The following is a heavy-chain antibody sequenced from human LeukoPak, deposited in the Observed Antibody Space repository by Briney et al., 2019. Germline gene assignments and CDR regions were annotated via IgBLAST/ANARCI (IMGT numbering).Heavy chain of an antibody. CDR1: GFTFSDYY. Sequence: GGSLRLSCAASGFTFSDYYMGWIRQAPGKGLEWVSYISSSGNTIYYVDSVKGRFTISRDNAKKSLYLQMNSLRAEDTAVYYCARDRDYYYDSSGYYLGYWGQGTLVTVSS. J-gene: IGHJ4*02. V-gene: IGHV3-11*01. CDR2: ISSSGNTI. D-gene: IGHD3-22*01. CDR3: ARDRDYYYDSSGYYLGY.